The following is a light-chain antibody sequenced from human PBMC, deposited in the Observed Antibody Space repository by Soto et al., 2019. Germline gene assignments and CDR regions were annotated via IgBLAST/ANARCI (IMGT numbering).Light chain of an antibody. Sequence: QSALTQPASVSGSPGQSITISCTGTSSDVGSYNLVSWYQQHPGTAPKLMIYEGTKRPSGVSNRFSGSKSGNTASLTISGLQAEDEADYYCCSYAGSSFYVFGTGTKVTVL. J-gene: IGLJ1*01. CDR2: EGT. V-gene: IGLV2-23*01. CDR1: SSDVGSYNL. CDR3: CSYAGSSFYV.